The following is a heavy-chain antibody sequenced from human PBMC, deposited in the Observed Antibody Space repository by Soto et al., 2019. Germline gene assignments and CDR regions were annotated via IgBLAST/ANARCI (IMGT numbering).Heavy chain of an antibody. D-gene: IGHD3-10*01. CDR3: ATQWFGKLHGLVDV. Sequence: QAQLQTSGPGLVKPSETLSLTCTVSSVSINSFTNHYCSWIRQPPGKGLEWVGYISKSGFTRYNPPLSSRVTLSVDTSKNQFSRKLSSVTAADTALYFCATQWFGKLHGLVDVWGQGTTVTVSS. V-gene: IGHV4-59*08. J-gene: IGHJ6*02. CDR2: ISKSGFT. CDR1: SVSINSFTNHY.